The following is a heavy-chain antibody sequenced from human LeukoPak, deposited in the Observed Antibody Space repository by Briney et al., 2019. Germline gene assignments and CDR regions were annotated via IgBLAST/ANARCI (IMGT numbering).Heavy chain of an antibody. V-gene: IGHV1-18*01. D-gene: IGHD3-10*01. CDR1: GYTFTTYG. Sequence: GASVKVSCKASGYTFTTYGISGVGQAPGQGLEWMGWTSAYNGNTNYAQKLQGRVTMTTDTSTSTAYMELRSLRSDDTAVYYCARTYYYGSGSSNWFDPWGQGTLVTVSS. J-gene: IGHJ5*02. CDR3: ARTYYYGSGSSNWFDP. CDR2: TSAYNGNT.